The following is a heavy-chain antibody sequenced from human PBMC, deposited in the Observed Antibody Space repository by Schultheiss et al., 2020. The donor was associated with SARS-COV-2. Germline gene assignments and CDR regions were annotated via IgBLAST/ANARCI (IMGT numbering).Heavy chain of an antibody. CDR3: ARGRVSRAFDP. CDR2: INHSGST. Sequence: SETLSLTCAVSGGSISSSNRWSWVRQPPGKGLEWIGEINHSGSTNYNPSLKSRVTISVDTSKNQFSLKLSSVTAADTAVYYCARGRVSRAFDPWGQGTLVTVSS. J-gene: IGHJ5*02. D-gene: IGHD6-13*01. CDR1: GGSISSSNR. V-gene: IGHV4-4*02.